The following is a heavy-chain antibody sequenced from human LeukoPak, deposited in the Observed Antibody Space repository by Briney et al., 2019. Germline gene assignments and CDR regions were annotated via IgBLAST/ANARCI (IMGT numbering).Heavy chain of an antibody. D-gene: IGHD3-9*01. Sequence: GRSLRLSCAASGVTFSSYGMHWVRQAPGKGLEWVAVIWYDESNKYYPYSVKGRFTISRDTSKKSLYLQINSLRAEDTAVYYFARCSGAILTGYYNGLLDYWGQGTLVTVSS. V-gene: IGHV3-33*01. CDR2: IWYDESNK. CDR3: ARCSGAILTGYYNGLLDY. J-gene: IGHJ4*02. CDR1: GVTFSSYG.